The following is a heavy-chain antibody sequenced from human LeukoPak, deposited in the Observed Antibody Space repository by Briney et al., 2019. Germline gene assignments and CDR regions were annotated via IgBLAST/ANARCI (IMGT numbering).Heavy chain of an antibody. V-gene: IGHV1-69*13. CDR1: GGTFSSYA. Sequence: ASVKVSCKASGGTFSSYAISWVRQAPGQGLEWMGGIIPIFGTANYAQKFQGRVTITADESTSTAYMELSSLRSEDTAVYYCARDARYYYDSGGFAYWGQGTLVTVSS. D-gene: IGHD3-22*01. J-gene: IGHJ4*02. CDR2: IIPIFGTA. CDR3: ARDARYYYDSGGFAY.